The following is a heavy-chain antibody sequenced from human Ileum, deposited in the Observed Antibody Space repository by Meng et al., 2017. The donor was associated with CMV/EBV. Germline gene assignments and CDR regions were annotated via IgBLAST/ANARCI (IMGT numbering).Heavy chain of an antibody. CDR3: TRVAAWYFDY. J-gene: IGHJ4*02. CDR2: IDAGNGNT. CDR1: GYTFSNYA. D-gene: IGHD1-14*01. Sequence: KVSCKASGYTFSNYAMYWVRQAPGQRLECMGWIDAGNGNTKYSQKFQGRVTITRDTSASTVHMELRSLTSEDTAVYYCTRVAAWYFDYWGLGTPVTVSS. V-gene: IGHV1-3*01.